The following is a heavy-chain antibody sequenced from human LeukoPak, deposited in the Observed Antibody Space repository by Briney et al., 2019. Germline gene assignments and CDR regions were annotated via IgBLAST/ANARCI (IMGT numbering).Heavy chain of an antibody. V-gene: IGHV4-34*01. CDR3: ARQRLVVITTKTNAFDI. J-gene: IGHJ3*02. CDR1: GGSFSGYY. Sequence: SETLSLTCAVYGGSFSGYYWSWIRQPPGKGLEWIGEINHSGSTNYNPSLKSRVTISVDTSKNQFSLKLSSVTAADTAMYYCARQRLVVITTKTNAFDIWGQGTMVTVSS. CDR2: INHSGST. D-gene: IGHD3-22*01.